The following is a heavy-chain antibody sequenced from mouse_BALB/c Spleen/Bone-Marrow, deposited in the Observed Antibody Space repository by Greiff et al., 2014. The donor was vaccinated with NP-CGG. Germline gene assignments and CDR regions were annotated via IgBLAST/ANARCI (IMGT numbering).Heavy chain of an antibody. CDR3: ARHEKANYGNYAMDY. CDR2: FYPGSGST. Sequence: VQLQQSGAELVKPGASVKPSCKASGYTFTEYIIHWVKQRSGQGLEWIGWFYPGSGSTKYNEKFKDKATLTADRSSSTVYMELSRLTSEDSAVYFCARHEKANYGNYAMDYWGQGTSVTVSS. J-gene: IGHJ4*01. CDR1: GYTFTEYI. D-gene: IGHD1-1*01. V-gene: IGHV1-62-2*01.